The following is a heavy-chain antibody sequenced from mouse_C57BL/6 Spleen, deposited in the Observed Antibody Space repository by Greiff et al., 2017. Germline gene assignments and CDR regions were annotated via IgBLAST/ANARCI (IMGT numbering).Heavy chain of an antibody. V-gene: IGHV1-52*01. CDR3: AIASSGYRDFDY. Sequence: VQLQQPGAELVRPGSSVKLSCKASGYTFTSYWMHWVKQRPIQGLEWIGNIDPSDSETHYNQKFKDKATLTVDKSSSTAYMQLSSLTSEVSAVYDCAIASSGYRDFDYWGQGTTLTVSS. CDR1: GYTFTSYW. J-gene: IGHJ2*01. D-gene: IGHD3-1*01. CDR2: IDPSDSET.